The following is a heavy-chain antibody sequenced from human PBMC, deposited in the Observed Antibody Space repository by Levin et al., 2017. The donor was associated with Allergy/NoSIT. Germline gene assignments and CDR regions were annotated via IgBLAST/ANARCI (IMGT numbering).Heavy chain of an antibody. J-gene: IGHJ6*02. Sequence: GGSLRLSCAASGFTFSSGAMTWVRRAPGKGLEWVATISGSGDQTYYGGSVKGRFTISRDNSQNTLYLQMNSLRAEDTAVYYCAKDPVVWLGYYGLDVWGQGTTVTVSS. CDR1: GFTFSSGA. V-gene: IGHV3-23*01. D-gene: IGHD2-2*01. CDR2: ISGSGDQT. CDR3: AKDPVVWLGYYGLDV.